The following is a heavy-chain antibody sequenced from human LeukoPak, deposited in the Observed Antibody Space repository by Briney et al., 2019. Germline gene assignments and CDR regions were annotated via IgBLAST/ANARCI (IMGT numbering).Heavy chain of an antibody. CDR2: ISSDGINK. J-gene: IGHJ4*02. CDR1: GVTFSDYA. V-gene: IGHV3-30-3*01. CDR3: ARDVSGWYYFDY. D-gene: IGHD6-19*01. Sequence: PGGSLRLSCAASGVTFSDYAMHWVRQAPGKGLEWVALISSDGINKYYADSVKGRFTISRDNSKNTLYLQMISLRPEDTAFYYCARDVSGWYYFDYWGQGTLVTVSS.